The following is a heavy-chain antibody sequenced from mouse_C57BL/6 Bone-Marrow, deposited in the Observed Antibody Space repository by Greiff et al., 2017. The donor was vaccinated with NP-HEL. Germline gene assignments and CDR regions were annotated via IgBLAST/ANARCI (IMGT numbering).Heavy chain of an antibody. CDR2: IDPETGGT. D-gene: IGHD1-1*01. CDR1: GYTFTDYE. J-gene: IGHJ1*03. Sequence: VQLQQSGAELVRPGASVTLSCKASGYTFTDYEMHWVKQTPVHGLEWIGAIDPETGGTAYSQKFKGKAILTADKSSSTAYMELRSLTSEDSAVYYCTRGRYYGSSWYFDVWGTGTTVTVSS. V-gene: IGHV1-15*01. CDR3: TRGRYYGSSWYFDV.